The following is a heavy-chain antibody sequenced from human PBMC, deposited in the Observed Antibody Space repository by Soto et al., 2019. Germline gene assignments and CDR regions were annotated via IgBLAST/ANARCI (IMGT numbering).Heavy chain of an antibody. Sequence: GSLGLSYAAAGFTFSSYAMCWVRQAPGKGLEWVSAISGSGGSTYYADSVKGRFTISRDNSKNTLYLQMNSLRAEDTAVYYCAKDAARRYYYGMDVWGQGTTVTVSS. V-gene: IGHV3-23*01. J-gene: IGHJ6*02. CDR2: ISGSGGST. CDR3: AKDAARRYYYGMDV. CDR1: GFTFSSYA. D-gene: IGHD6-25*01.